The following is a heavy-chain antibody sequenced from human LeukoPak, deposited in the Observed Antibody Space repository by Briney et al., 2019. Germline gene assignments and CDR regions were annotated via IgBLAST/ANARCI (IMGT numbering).Heavy chain of an antibody. Sequence: PGGSLRLSCAASGXTFSSYAMSWVRQAPGKGLEWVLAISASGGSTYDADYVKGRFTISRDNPKNTLYLQMNSLRAEDTAVYYCAKDPLGITGTRGTFDIWGQGTWVTVSS. CDR1: GXTFSSYA. CDR2: ISASGGST. CDR3: AKDPLGITGTRGTFDI. V-gene: IGHV3-23*01. J-gene: IGHJ3*02. D-gene: IGHD1-20*01.